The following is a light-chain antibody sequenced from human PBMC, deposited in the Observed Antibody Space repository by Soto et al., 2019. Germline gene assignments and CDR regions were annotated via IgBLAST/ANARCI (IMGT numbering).Light chain of an antibody. CDR3: LEHNTDPFT. CDR2: GPS. Sequence: DFQMTQSPSSLSASGGVRITITCRASQGSGDDLGWYQQRPGEAHKRLLYGPSILPSGVPSRFSGSGSGTEVTLAISRLQPEDFATYFCLEHNTDPFTFGGGNQVEIK. V-gene: IGKV1-17*01. CDR1: QGSGDD. J-gene: IGKJ4*01.